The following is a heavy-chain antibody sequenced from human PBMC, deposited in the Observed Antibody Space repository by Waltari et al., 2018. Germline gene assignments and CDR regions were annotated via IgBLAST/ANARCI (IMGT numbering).Heavy chain of an antibody. CDR2: IYYSGST. D-gene: IGHD3-10*01. Sequence: QLQLQESGPGLVKPSETLSLTCTVSGGSISSSSYYWGWIRQPPGKGLEWIGSIYYSGSTYYNPSLKSRVTISVDTSKNQCSLKLSSVTAADTAVYYCARDSYGVYYFDYWGQGTLVTVSS. CDR1: GGSISSSSYY. V-gene: IGHV4-39*07. J-gene: IGHJ4*02. CDR3: ARDSYGVYYFDY.